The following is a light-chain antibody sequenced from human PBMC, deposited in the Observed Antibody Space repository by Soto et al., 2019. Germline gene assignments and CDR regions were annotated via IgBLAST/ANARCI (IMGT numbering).Light chain of an antibody. V-gene: IGKV3D-15*02. CDR1: QSVGNN. CDR3: QQYGNIPRT. CDR2: GAS. J-gene: IGKJ1*01. Sequence: ERVMRHPPGTLSVSPGERVTVSCRASQSVGNNLAWHQQKPGQAPRLLIYGASTRATGFPARFSGSGSGTEFTLTISRLEPEDFAVYYCQQYGNIPRTFGQGTKVDI.